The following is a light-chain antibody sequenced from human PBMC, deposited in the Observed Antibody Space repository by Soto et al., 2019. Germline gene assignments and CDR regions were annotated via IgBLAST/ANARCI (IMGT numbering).Light chain of an antibody. CDR1: QCVNSY. CDR2: DAS. J-gene: IGKJ4*01. Sequence: EMVLTQAAATLSLSPGESATLFCRAIQCVNSYLAWYQQNNGQAPRLLIHDASNRATGIPARFSGSLYGTDFHLTIRSLETEDLPVYDGQQRSNWPLTFGGGTQVDI. V-gene: IGKV3-11*01. CDR3: QQRSNWPLT.